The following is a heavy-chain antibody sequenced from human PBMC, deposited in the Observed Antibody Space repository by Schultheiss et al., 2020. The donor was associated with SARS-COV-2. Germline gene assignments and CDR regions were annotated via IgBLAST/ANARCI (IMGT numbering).Heavy chain of an antibody. V-gene: IGHV1-18*01. CDR2: ISAYNGNT. Sequence: ASVKVSCKASGYTFTSYGISWVRQAPGQGLEWMGWISAYNGNTNYAQKLQGRVTMTTDTSTSTAYMELRSLRSDDTAVYYCARGSGDCSSTSCYRVYGMDVWGQGTTVTVSS. CDR3: ARGSGDCSSTSCYRVYGMDV. CDR1: GYTFTSYG. D-gene: IGHD2-2*02. J-gene: IGHJ6*02.